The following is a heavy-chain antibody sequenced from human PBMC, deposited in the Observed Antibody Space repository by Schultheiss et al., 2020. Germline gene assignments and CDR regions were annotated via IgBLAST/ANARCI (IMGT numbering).Heavy chain of an antibody. CDR2: ISSSSSYI. V-gene: IGHV3-21*05. CDR1: GFTFSSYL. CDR3: ARVDGGNSKSAEYFQH. J-gene: IGHJ1*01. Sequence: GGSLRLSCAASGFTFSSYLMSWVRQAPGKGLEWVSYISSSSSYINYADSVKGRFTISRDNAKNTLYLQMNSLRAEDTAVYYCARVDGGNSKSAEYFQHWGQGTLVTVSS. D-gene: IGHD4-23*01.